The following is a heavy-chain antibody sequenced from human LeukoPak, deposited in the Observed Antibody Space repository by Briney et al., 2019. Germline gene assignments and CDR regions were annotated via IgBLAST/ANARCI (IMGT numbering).Heavy chain of an antibody. Sequence: GASVKVSCKASGYTSTSYGISWVRQAPGQGLEWMGWISAYNGNTNYAQKLQGRVTMTTDTSTSTAYMELRSLRSDDTAVYYCARDQAQGVLRFLEWLNYFDYWGQGTLVTVSS. V-gene: IGHV1-18*01. J-gene: IGHJ4*02. CDR1: GYTSTSYG. CDR3: ARDQAQGVLRFLEWLNYFDY. D-gene: IGHD3-3*01. CDR2: ISAYNGNT.